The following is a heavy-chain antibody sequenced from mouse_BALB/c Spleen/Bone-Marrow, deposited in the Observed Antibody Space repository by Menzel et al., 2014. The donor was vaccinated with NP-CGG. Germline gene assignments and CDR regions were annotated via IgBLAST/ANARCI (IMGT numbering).Heavy chain of an antibody. J-gene: IGHJ2*01. Sequence: DVMLVESGGGLVQPGGSLRLSCATSGFTFTDYYMSWVRQPPGKALEWLGFIRNKANGYTTEYSASVKGRFTISRDSSQSILYLQMNTLRAEDSATYYCARDGYDDYWGQGTTLTVSS. CDR3: ARDGYDDY. CDR1: GFTFTDYY. CDR2: IRNKANGYTT. V-gene: IGHV7-3*02. D-gene: IGHD2-2*01.